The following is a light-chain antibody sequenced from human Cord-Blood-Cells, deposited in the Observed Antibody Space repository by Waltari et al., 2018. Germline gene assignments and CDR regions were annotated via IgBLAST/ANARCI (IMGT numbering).Light chain of an antibody. CDR1: QSISSY. J-gene: IGKJ2*01. V-gene: IGKV1-39*01. CDR3: QQSYSTPYT. Sequence: DIQMTQSPSSLSASVGDRVTITCRASQSISSYLNWYQPKPGKAPKRLIYSAARLQSGVPSRFSGSGSGTDFTRTISSLQPEDFATYYCQQSYSTPYTFGQGTKLEIK. CDR2: SAA.